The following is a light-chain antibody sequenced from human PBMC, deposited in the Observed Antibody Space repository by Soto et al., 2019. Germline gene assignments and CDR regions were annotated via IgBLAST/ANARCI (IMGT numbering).Light chain of an antibody. CDR3: AAWDDSLSGPV. CDR1: SSNIGRNP. Sequence: QSVLTQPPSASRTPGQRVTISCSGSSSNIGRNPVYWYQQIPGTAPKLLFYTNDQRPSGVPDRFAGSKSGTSASLAISGLRSEDEADYYCAAWDDSLSGPVFGGGTKLTVL. J-gene: IGLJ3*02. V-gene: IGLV1-47*02. CDR2: TND.